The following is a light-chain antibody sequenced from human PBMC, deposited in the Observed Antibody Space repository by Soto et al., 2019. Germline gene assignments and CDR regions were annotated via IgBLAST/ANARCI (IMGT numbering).Light chain of an antibody. J-gene: IGLJ1*01. Sequence: QSALTQPASVSGSPGQSITISCTGTSSDVGGYNYVSWYQQHPGKAPKLMIYEVSNRPSGVSNRFSGFKSGNTASLTISGLQAEDEADYYCRSYTSSSTHVFGTGTKLTVL. CDR3: RSYTSSSTHV. CDR1: SSDVGGYNY. CDR2: EVS. V-gene: IGLV2-14*01.